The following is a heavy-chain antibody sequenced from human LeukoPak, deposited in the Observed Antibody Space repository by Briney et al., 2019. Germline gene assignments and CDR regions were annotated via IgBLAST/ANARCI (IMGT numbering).Heavy chain of an antibody. CDR2: IYYSGST. Sequence: SETLSLTCTVSGGSISSSSYYWGWIRQPPGKGLEWIGSIYYSGSTYYNPSLKSRVTISVDTSKNQFSLKLSSVTAADTAVYYCASLDRGYSGYDYGSGRGMDVWGQGTTVTVSS. CDR1: GGSISSSSYY. D-gene: IGHD5-12*01. J-gene: IGHJ6*02. CDR3: ASLDRGYSGYDYGSGRGMDV. V-gene: IGHV4-39*07.